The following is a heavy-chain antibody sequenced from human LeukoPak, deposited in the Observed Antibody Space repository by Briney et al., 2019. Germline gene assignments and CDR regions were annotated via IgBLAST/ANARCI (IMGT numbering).Heavy chain of an antibody. D-gene: IGHD2-15*01. V-gene: IGHV5-51*01. CDR3: ARHVVVAGTSWFDP. J-gene: IGHJ5*02. CDR2: IYPGDSDT. CDR1: GYSFSSYW. Sequence: GESLKISCKGSGYSFSSYWIGWVRQMPGKGLEWMGIIYPGDSDTRYSPSFQGQVTISAAKSISTAYLQWSSLKASDTAMYYCARHVVVAGTSWFDPWGQGTLVTVSS.